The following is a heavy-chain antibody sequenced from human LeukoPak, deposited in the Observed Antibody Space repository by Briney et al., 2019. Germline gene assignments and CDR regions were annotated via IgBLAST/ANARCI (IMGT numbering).Heavy chain of an antibody. CDR2: IIPIFGTA. D-gene: IGHD5-24*01. J-gene: IGHJ3*02. Sequence: SVKVPCKASGGTFSSYAISWVRQAPGQGLEWMGGIIPIFGTANYAQKFQGRVTITADESTSTAYMELSSLRSEDTAVYYCARVGRWLQFSHSAFDIWGQGTMVTVSS. CDR3: ARVGRWLQFSHSAFDI. V-gene: IGHV1-69*13. CDR1: GGTFSSYA.